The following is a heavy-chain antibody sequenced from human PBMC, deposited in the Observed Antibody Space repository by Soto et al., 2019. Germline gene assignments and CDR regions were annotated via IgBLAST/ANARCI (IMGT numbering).Heavy chain of an antibody. CDR3: ARDLWVEPELYYYGMDV. CDR2: IFYSGTT. CDR1: GDSISSADYY. Sequence: QVQLQESGPGLVRPSQTLSLTCTVSGDSISSADYYWSWIRQTPGKGLEWIGHIFYSGTTDYNPSLKRRLTRSVDTSKNQFSLRLTSVTAADTAVYYCARDLWVEPELYYYGMDVWGQGTTVTVSS. D-gene: IGHD1-1*01. J-gene: IGHJ6*02. V-gene: IGHV4-30-4*01.